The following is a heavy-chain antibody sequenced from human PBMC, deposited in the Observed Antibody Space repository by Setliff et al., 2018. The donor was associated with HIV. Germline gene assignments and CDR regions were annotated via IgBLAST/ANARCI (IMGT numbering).Heavy chain of an antibody. CDR2: INPSGGST. CDR1: GYSFTFYS. Sequence: ASVKVSCKASGYSFTFYSMHWVRQAPGHGLEWMGIINPSGGSTTYSQKFQGRVIMTRDTSTSTVYMELNSLRSEDTAVYYCARAPRLYYNFWSGLGRRGSYYFDYWGQGTLVTVSS. J-gene: IGHJ4*02. V-gene: IGHV1-46*01. CDR3: ARAPRLYYNFWSGLGRRGSYYFDY. D-gene: IGHD3-3*01.